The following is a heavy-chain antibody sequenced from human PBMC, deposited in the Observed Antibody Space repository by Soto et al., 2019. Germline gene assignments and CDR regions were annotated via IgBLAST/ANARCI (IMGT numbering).Heavy chain of an antibody. J-gene: IGHJ6*02. CDR2: IVVGSGNT. D-gene: IGHD2-21*02. V-gene: IGHV1-58*01. CDR3: AASSTYCGGDCYSPLLKYGLDV. CDR1: GFTFTSSA. Sequence: SVKVSCKASGFTFTSSAGQWVRQARGQRLEWIGCIVVGSGNTNYVRKFPERLPITRDMSASTAYMEPSRLRSEETSVYYCAASSTYCGGDCYSPLLKYGLDVWGQGTTVTVSS.